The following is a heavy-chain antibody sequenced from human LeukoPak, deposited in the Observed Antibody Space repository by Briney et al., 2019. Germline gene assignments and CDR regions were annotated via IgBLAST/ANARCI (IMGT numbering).Heavy chain of an antibody. CDR2: INHSGFT. CDR1: GGSFSTYY. D-gene: IGHD6-19*01. Sequence: SETLSLTCAVYGGSFSTYYWSWIRQPPGKGLEWIGEINHSGFTNYNPSLKSRVTISVDTSKNQFSLTLSSVTAADTAVYYCASRPQGSRVAVAGTTTTLFDYWGQGTLVTVPP. V-gene: IGHV4-34*01. CDR3: ASRPQGSRVAVAGTTTTLFDY. J-gene: IGHJ4*02.